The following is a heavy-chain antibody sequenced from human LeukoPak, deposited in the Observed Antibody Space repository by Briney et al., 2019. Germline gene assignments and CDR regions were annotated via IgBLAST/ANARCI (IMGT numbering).Heavy chain of an antibody. CDR2: FDPEDGET. CDR3: ATQQWPPRSGRDAFDI. CDR1: GYTLTELS. V-gene: IGHV1-24*01. Sequence: RASVKVSCTVSGYTLTELSMHWVRQAPGKGLEWMGGFDPEDGETIYAQKFQGRVTMTEDTSTDTAYMELSSLRSEDTAVYYCATQQWPPRSGRDAFDIWGQGTMVTVSS. D-gene: IGHD6-19*01. J-gene: IGHJ3*02.